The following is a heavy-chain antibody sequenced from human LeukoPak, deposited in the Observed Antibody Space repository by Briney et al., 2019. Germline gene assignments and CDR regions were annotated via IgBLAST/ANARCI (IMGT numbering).Heavy chain of an antibody. CDR3: ARDTNREQDI. Sequence: ETLSLTCNVSGGSISGYHWSWIRQPPGKGLEYVSAISSNGGKTHYTNSVKGRFTISRDNSKNTVYLQMGSLSTEDTAVYYCARDTNREQDIWGQGTTVTVSS. J-gene: IGHJ6*02. CDR1: GGSISGYH. V-gene: IGHV3-64*01. CDR2: ISSNGGKT. D-gene: IGHD3-3*01.